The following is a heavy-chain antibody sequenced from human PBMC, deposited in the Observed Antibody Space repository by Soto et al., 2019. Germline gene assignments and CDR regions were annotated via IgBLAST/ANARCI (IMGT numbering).Heavy chain of an antibody. Sequence: ASVKVSCKASGYTFTSYAMHWVRQAPGQRLEWMGWINAGNGNTKYSQKFQGRVTITRDTSASTAYMELSGLRSEDTAVYYCASGDSSSWYWNFDYWGQGTLVTVSS. CDR3: ASGDSSSWYWNFDY. CDR1: GYTFTSYA. V-gene: IGHV1-3*01. J-gene: IGHJ4*02. D-gene: IGHD6-13*01. CDR2: INAGNGNT.